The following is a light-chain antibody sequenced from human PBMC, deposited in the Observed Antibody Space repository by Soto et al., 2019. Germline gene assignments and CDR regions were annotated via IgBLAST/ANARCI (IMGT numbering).Light chain of an antibody. CDR1: QGIGSA. CDR2: DAS. J-gene: IGKJ4*01. V-gene: IGKV1-13*02. CDR3: QNFRSSAIS. Sequence: AIQLTQSPSCLSASVGDRVSITCRASQGIGSALAWYQLKPGAAPALLIYDASTLESGVPSRFSGSRSGEDFTLTISSLQPEDFATYYCQNFRSSAISFGGGTKVDIK.